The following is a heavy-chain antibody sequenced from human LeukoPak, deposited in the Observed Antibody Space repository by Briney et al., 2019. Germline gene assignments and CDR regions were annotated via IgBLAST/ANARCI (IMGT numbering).Heavy chain of an antibody. Sequence: GGSLRLSCAASGFTFSSYTMHWVRQAPGKGLEWVALTSSDGNKYFADSVQGRFTISRDNSRNTVYLQLDSLRPDDTAVLYCARERGIRGLYFDNWGQGTQVAVSS. CDR3: ARERGIRGLYFDN. J-gene: IGHJ4*02. CDR2: TSSDGNK. V-gene: IGHV3-30*04. D-gene: IGHD3-16*01. CDR1: GFTFSSYT.